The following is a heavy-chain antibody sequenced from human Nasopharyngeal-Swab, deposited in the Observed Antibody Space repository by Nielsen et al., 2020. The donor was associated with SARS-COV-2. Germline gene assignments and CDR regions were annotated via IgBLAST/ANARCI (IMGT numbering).Heavy chain of an antibody. CDR2: IHYSGST. CDR1: GGSINSGDYS. CDR3: ASSTVHYDILTGYGSDWFDP. V-gene: IGHV4-30-4*01. D-gene: IGHD3-9*01. Sequence: SETLSLTCTVSGGSINSGDYSWSWIRQPPGKGLEWIASIHYSGSTKYNPSLKSRVTISVDRSKNQFSLKLSSVTAADTAVYYCASSTVHYDILTGYGSDWFDPWGQGTLVTVSS. J-gene: IGHJ5*02.